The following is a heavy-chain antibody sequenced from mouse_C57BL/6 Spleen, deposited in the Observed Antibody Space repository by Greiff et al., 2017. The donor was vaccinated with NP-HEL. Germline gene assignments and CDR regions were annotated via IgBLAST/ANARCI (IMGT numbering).Heavy chain of an antibody. CDR2: IYPGSGNT. V-gene: IGHV1-76*01. CDR3: ARGGYFDD. J-gene: IGHJ2*01. CDR1: GYTFTDYY. Sequence: QVQLQQSGAELVRPGASVKLSCKASGYTFTDYYINWVKQRPGQGLEWIARIYPGSGNTYYNEKFKGKATLTAEKSSSTAYMQLSSLTSEDSAVYFCARGGYFDDWGQGTTLTVSS.